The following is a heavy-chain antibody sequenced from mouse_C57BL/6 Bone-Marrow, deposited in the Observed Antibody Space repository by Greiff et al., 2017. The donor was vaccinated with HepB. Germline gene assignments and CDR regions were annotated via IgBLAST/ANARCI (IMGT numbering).Heavy chain of an antibody. D-gene: IGHD2-4*01. CDR2: IRNKANGYTT. CDR1: GFTFTDYY. J-gene: IGHJ3*01. CDR3: ARWGFYYDYPAWFAY. V-gene: IGHV7-3*01. Sequence: EVNVVESGGGLVQPGGSLSLSCAASGFTFTDYYMSWVRQPPGKALEWLGFIRNKANGYTTEYSASVKGRFTISRDNSQSILYLQMNALRAEDSATYYCARWGFYYDYPAWFAYWGQGTLVTVSA.